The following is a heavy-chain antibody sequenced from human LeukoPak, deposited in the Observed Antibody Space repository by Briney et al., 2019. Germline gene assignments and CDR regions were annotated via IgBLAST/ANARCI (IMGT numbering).Heavy chain of an antibody. Sequence: SETLSLTCAVYGRSFSGYYWSWIRQPPGKGLEWIGEINHSGSTNYNPSLKSRVTISVDTSKNQFSLKLSSVTAADTAVYYCARSYYYGSGSLDYWGQGTLVTVSS. CDR1: GRSFSGYY. CDR3: ARSYYYGSGSLDY. CDR2: INHSGST. V-gene: IGHV4-34*01. J-gene: IGHJ4*02. D-gene: IGHD3-10*01.